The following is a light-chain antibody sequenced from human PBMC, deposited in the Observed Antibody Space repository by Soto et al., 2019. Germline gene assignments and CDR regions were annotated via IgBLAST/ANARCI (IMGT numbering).Light chain of an antibody. CDR2: DAS. Sequence: DIQMTQSPSTLSASVGARVTITCRASQTISTWMAWYQQKPGKAPKLLLYDASTLQSGVASRFSGSGSGTEFTLIISGLQPDDSATYYCQQYTNTNNPWMFGQGTKVDIK. V-gene: IGKV1-5*01. CDR3: QQYTNTNNPWM. J-gene: IGKJ1*01. CDR1: QTISTW.